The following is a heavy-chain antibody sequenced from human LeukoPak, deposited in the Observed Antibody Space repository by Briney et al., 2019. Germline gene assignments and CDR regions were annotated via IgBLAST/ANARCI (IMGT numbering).Heavy chain of an antibody. CDR1: GYTFTSSE. CDR2: LNPNSGNT. CDR3: ARAPSRPFDI. Sequence: ASVKVSCKASGYTFTSSEIHWVRQAPGQGLEWMGWLNPNSGNTGYAQKFQGRVTFTRESSTSTAYMEVTRLRSEDTAVYYCARAPSRPFDIWGQGTMVTVSS. J-gene: IGHJ3*02. V-gene: IGHV1-8*03. D-gene: IGHD6-6*01.